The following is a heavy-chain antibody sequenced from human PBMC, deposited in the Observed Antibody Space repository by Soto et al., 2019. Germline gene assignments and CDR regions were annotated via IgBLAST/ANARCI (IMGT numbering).Heavy chain of an antibody. CDR1: GYTFTSYD. CDR2: MNPNSGNT. J-gene: IGHJ6*02. Sequence: ASLNGSCKSAGYTFTSYDINWVRQATGQGLEWMGWMNPNSGNTGYAQKFQGRVTMTRNTSISTAYMELSSLRSEDTAVYYCAVYGMDVWGQGTTVTVS. V-gene: IGHV1-8*01. CDR3: AVYGMDV.